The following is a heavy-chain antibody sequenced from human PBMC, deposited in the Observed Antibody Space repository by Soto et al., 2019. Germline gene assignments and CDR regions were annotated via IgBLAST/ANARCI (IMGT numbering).Heavy chain of an antibody. V-gene: IGHV5-51*01. CDR1: GYRFTTYW. D-gene: IGHD6-6*01. J-gene: IGHJ6*04. CDR2: VYPGESVT. Sequence: PGESLKNSCKGSGYRFTTYWIAWVRMMPGKVLEFMGSVYPGESVTRYSPCFQGQVTRSGDESLSTAYLQWPTLKASDTAMYYCARSSIAAREDYYKCGMDVSGEWTTVTVAS. CDR3: ARSSIAAREDYYKCGMDV.